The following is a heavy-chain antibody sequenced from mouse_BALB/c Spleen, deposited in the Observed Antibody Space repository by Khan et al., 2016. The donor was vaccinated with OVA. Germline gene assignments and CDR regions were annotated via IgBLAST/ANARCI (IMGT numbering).Heavy chain of an antibody. D-gene: IGHD1-1*01. V-gene: IGHV1S41*01. J-gene: IGHJ4*01. CDR2: IAPGSGSN. Sequence: DLVKPGASVKLSCKASGYTFTSYWINWIKQRPGQGLEWIGRIAPGSGSNYYNEMFEGKATLTVDTSSTTAYIQVRSLSSEDSAVYFCGRSTYYGSGLYAMDYWGQGTSVTVSS. CDR3: GRSTYYGSGLYAMDY. CDR1: GYTFTSYW.